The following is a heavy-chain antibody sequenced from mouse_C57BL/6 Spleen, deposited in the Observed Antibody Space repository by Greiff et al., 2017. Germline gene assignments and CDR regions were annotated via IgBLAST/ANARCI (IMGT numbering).Heavy chain of an antibody. J-gene: IGHJ3*01. D-gene: IGHD1-1*01. CDR3: ARSIAGSAWFAY. CDR2: INPSNGGT. V-gene: IGHV1-53*01. Sequence: QVQLQQPGTELVKPGASVKLSCKASGYTFTSYWMHWVKQRPGQGLEWIGNINPSNGGTNYNEKFKSKATLTVDKSSSTAYMQRSSLTSEDSAVYYCARSIAGSAWFAYWGQGTLVTVSA. CDR1: GYTFTSYW.